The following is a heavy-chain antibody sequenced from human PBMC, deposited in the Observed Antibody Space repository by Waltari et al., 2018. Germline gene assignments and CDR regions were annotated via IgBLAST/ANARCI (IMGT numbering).Heavy chain of an antibody. CDR2: IYYSGST. CDR3: ARESGSSSWYGKYFQH. D-gene: IGHD6-13*01. CDR1: GGSISSYY. J-gene: IGHJ1*01. V-gene: IGHV4-59*01. Sequence: QVQLEESGPGLVKPSETLSLTCTVSGGSISSYYWSWIRQPPGKGLEWIGYIYYSGSTNYNPSLKSRVTISVDTSKSQFSLKLSSVTAADTAVYYCARESGSSSWYGKYFQHWGQGTLVIVSS.